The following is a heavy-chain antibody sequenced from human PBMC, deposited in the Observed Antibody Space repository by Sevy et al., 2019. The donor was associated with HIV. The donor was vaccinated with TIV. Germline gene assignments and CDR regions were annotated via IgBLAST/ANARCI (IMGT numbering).Heavy chain of an antibody. CDR3: ARHDGYDLDY. D-gene: IGHD5-12*01. V-gene: IGHV5-51*01. CDR2: LYPGGSYT. Sequence: GGSLRLFLKGSGFNFNHFLDRRVPQVPGKGLEWVGVLYPGGSYTRYHPSFQGQVTISADKSISTAYLQWSSLKASDTAMYYCARHDGYDLDYWGQGTLVTVSS. CDR1: GFNFNHFL. J-gene: IGHJ4*02.